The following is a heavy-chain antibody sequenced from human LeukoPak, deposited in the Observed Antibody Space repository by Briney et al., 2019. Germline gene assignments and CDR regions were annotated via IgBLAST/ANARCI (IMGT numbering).Heavy chain of an antibody. V-gene: IGHV1-18*01. D-gene: IGHD3-10*01. CDR3: ARAYGSGSYRSFAGNWFDP. CDR1: GYTFTSYG. Sequence: ASVKVSCKASGYTFTSYGISWVRQAPGQGLEWMGWISAYNGNTNYAQKLQGRVTMTTDTSTNTAYMELRSLRSGDTAVYYCARAYGSGSYRSFAGNWFDPWGQGTLVTVSS. CDR2: ISAYNGNT. J-gene: IGHJ5*02.